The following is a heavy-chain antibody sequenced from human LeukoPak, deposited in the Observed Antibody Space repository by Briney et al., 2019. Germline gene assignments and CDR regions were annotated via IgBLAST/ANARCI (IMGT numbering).Heavy chain of an antibody. CDR3: ARGYCSSIGCVTGWKFDY. CDR2: IWNDGSEK. CDR1: GFTFSSYG. J-gene: IGHJ4*02. V-gene: IGHV3-33*01. D-gene: IGHD2-2*01. Sequence: GGSLRLSCAVSGFTFSSYGMHWVRQAPGKGLEWVAVIWNDGSEKYHADSVKGRFTISRDNSKNTLYLQMNSLRAEDTAVYYCARGYCSSIGCVTGWKFDYWGQGTLVTVSS.